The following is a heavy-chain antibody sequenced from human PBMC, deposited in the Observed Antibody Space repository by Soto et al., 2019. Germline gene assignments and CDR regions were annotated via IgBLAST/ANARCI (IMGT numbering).Heavy chain of an antibody. V-gene: IGHV3-23*01. Sequence: GGFLGVPFAASGLTFSSYGMTVVRQAPGKGLEWVSAISGSGGSTYYADSVEGRFTISRDNSKNTLYLQMNSLRAEDTAVYYSATHSSKKPALGGQGTLVTVSS. CDR1: GLTFSSYG. D-gene: IGHD4-4*01. J-gene: IGHJ4*02. CDR2: ISGSGGST. CDR3: ATHSSKKPAL.